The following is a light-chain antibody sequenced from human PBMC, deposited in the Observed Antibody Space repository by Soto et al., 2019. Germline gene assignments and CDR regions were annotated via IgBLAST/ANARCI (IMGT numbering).Light chain of an antibody. CDR2: DVS. V-gene: IGLV2-23*02. CDR1: SSDVGSYNL. Sequence: QSALTQPASVSGSPGQSITISCTGTSSDVGSYNLVSWYQQHPGKAPKLMIYDVSKRPSGVSNRFSGSKSGNTAFLTIAGLQGEDEADYYCCSYAGSSKVFGGGTQVTVL. J-gene: IGLJ2*01. CDR3: CSYAGSSKV.